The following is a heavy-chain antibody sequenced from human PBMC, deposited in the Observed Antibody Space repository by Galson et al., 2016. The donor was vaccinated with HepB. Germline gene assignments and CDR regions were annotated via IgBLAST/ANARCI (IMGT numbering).Heavy chain of an antibody. CDR2: ILRSGNG. CDR3: ARMSGWELENYFFKS. D-gene: IGHD1-26*01. CDR1: GFSFGDFA. V-gene: IGHV3-23*05. Sequence: SLRLSCAVPGFSFGDFAMSWVRQSPGKGLQWVAMILRSGNGFYADFVRGRFSISRDNSKSTLSLEMNSLRVDDTAVYFCARMSGWELENYFFKSWGQGTLVTVSS. J-gene: IGHJ4*02.